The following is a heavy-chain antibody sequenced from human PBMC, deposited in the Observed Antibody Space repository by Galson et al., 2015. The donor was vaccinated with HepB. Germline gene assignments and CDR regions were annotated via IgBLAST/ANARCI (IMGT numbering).Heavy chain of an antibody. CDR2: IKNKADGGTI. J-gene: IGHJ6*02. CDR1: GFTFSNAW. V-gene: IGHV3-15*01. CDR3: SRTDPLDV. Sequence: LRLSCAASGFTFSNAWMSWVRQAPGKGLEWVGRIKNKADGGTIHYAAPVKGRFTISRDDSENTLYLQMNSLKTEDTAVYYCSRTDPLDVWGQGITVTVSS. D-gene: IGHD4-17*01.